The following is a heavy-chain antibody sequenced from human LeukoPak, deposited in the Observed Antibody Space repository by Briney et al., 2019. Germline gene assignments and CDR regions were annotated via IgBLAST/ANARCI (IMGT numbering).Heavy chain of an antibody. Sequence: GGSLRLSCAASGFTFSSYSMNWVRQAPGKGLEWVSSISSSSSYIYYADSVKGRFTISRDNAKNSLYLQMNSLRAEDTAVYYCARGYSSSWYGSDYWGQGTLVTVSS. D-gene: IGHD6-13*01. CDR3: ARGYSSSWYGSDY. V-gene: IGHV3-21*01. CDR1: GFTFSSYS. CDR2: ISSSSSYI. J-gene: IGHJ4*02.